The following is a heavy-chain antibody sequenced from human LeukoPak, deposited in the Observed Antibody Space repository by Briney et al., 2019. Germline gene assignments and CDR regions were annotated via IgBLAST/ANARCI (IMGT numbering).Heavy chain of an antibody. J-gene: IGHJ4*02. V-gene: IGHV1-2*02. CDR1: GYTFTGYY. Sequence: ASAKVSCKASGYTFTGYYMHWVRQAPGQGLEWMGWINPNSGGTNYAQKFQGRVTMTRDTSISTAYMELSRLRSDDTAVYYCATGYSPLYYFDYWGQGTLVTVSS. CDR2: INPNSGGT. CDR3: ATGYSPLYYFDY. D-gene: IGHD6-13*01.